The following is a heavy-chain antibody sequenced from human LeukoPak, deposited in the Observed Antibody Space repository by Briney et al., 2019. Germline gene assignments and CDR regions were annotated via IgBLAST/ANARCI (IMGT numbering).Heavy chain of an antibody. CDR1: GYTFTSYA. Sequence: GASVKVSCKASGYTFTSYAIYWVPHAPGQGLEWMGWINTNTGNPTYAQGFTGRFVFSLDTSVSTAYLQISSLKAEDTAVYYCARVGVQLWLEGYYYYIDVWGKGTTVTVSS. CDR2: INTNTGNP. D-gene: IGHD5-18*01. J-gene: IGHJ6*03. V-gene: IGHV7-4-1*02. CDR3: ARVGVQLWLEGYYYYIDV.